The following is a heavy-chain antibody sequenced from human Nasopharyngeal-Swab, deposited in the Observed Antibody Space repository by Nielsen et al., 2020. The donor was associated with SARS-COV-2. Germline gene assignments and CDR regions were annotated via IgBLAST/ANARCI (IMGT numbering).Heavy chain of an antibody. CDR2: ISSSSSYI. J-gene: IGHJ6*02. CDR3: ARDGLDYDFWSAYCMDV. V-gene: IGHV3-21*01. CDR1: GFTFINYN. Sequence: GGSLRLSWAASGFTFINYNFNWVRQAPGKGLQRVSSISSSSSYIYYADSVKGRFIISRDNAKNTLYLQMNSLRAEDTAVYYCARDGLDYDFWSAYCMDVWGQGTTVTVSS. D-gene: IGHD3-3*01.